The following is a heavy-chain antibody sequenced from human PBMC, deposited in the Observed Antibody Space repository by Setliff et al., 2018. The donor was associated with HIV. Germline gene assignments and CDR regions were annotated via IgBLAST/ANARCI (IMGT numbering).Heavy chain of an antibody. CDR2: IKPSGGST. Sequence: ASVKVSCKASGYNFTNYYMHWLRQAPGQGLEWMGLIKPSGGSTSYAQNFQGRLTMARDTSTTTVYMELSSLTSEDTAVYYCARAYYDSVWGSHRYRFYYFDYWGQGSLVTVS. J-gene: IGHJ4*02. CDR3: ARAYYDSVWGSHRYRFYYFDY. D-gene: IGHD3-16*02. V-gene: IGHV1-46*01. CDR1: GYNFTNYY.